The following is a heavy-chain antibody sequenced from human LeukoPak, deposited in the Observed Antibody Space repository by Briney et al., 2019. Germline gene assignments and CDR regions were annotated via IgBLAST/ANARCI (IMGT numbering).Heavy chain of an antibody. CDR3: ARDAFGVDKSPF. V-gene: IGHV3-30*03. Sequence: GGSLRLSCAASGFTFSSYGMHWVRQAPGKGLEWVAVISYDGSNKYYADSVKGRFTISRDNSKNTLYLQMNSLRAEDMAVYYCARDAFGVDKSPFWGQGILVTVSS. D-gene: IGHD3-3*01. CDR2: ISYDGSNK. CDR1: GFTFSSYG. J-gene: IGHJ4*02.